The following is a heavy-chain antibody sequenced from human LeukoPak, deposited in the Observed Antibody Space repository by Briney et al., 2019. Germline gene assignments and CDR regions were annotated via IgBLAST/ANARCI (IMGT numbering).Heavy chain of an antibody. CDR1: GGTLSSYA. D-gene: IGHD1-26*01. Sequence: SVKVSCKASGGTLSSYAISWVRQAPGQGLEWMGGIIPIFGTANYAQKSQGRVTITTDESTSTAYMELSSLRSEDTAVYHCARQWELGGTSDYWGQGTLVTVSS. V-gene: IGHV1-69*05. J-gene: IGHJ4*02. CDR2: IIPIFGTA. CDR3: ARQWELGGTSDY.